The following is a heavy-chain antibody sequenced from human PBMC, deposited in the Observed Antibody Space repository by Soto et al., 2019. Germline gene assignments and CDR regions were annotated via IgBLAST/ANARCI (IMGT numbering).Heavy chain of an antibody. V-gene: IGHV3-7*01. CDR3: ASWGFIVATNWYFDL. CDR1: GFTFSSYW. D-gene: IGHD5-12*01. CDR2: IKQDGNEE. Sequence: EAQLVESGGGLVQPGGSLRLSCAASGFTFSSYWMSWVRQAPGKGLEWVANIKQDGNEESYVDSVKGRFTISRDNTKNSLFLQMNSRRAEDTAGYYCASWGFIVATNWYFDLWGRGTLVTVSS. J-gene: IGHJ2*01.